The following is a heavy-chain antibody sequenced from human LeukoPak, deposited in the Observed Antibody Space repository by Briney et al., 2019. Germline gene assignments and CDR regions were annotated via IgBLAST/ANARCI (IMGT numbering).Heavy chain of an antibody. Sequence: GGSLRLSCAASGFTFSSYEMNWVRQAPGRGLEWVSYISSSGSTIYYADSVKGRFTISRDNAKNSLYLQMNSLRAEDTAVYYCAIIPGAYSSGQFEHWGQGTLVTVSS. CDR2: ISSSGSTI. CDR1: GFTFSSYE. D-gene: IGHD6-19*01. V-gene: IGHV3-48*03. J-gene: IGHJ4*02. CDR3: AIIPGAYSSGQFEH.